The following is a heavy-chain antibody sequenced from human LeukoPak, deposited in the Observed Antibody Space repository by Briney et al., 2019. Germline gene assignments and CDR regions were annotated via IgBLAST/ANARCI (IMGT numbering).Heavy chain of an antibody. V-gene: IGHV3-21*01. CDR2: ISSSSSYI. Sequence: PGGSLRLSCAASGFTFSSYSMNWVRQAPGKGLEWVSSISSSSSYIYYADSVKGRFTISRDNAKNSLYLQMNSLRADDTAVYYCASPPVEAHTPLDYWGQGTLVTVSS. D-gene: IGHD1-26*01. CDR3: ASPPVEAHTPLDY. J-gene: IGHJ4*02. CDR1: GFTFSSYS.